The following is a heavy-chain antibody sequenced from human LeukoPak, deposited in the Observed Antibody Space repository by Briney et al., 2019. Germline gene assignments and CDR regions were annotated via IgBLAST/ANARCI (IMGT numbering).Heavy chain of an antibody. CDR3: ARNDIVATAFDH. CDR2: IIPIFGTA. J-gene: IGHJ4*02. Sequence: ASVKVSCKVCGGTFSSYAISWVRQAPGQGLEWMGRIIPIFGTANYAQKFQGRVTITTDESTSTAYMELSSLRSEDTAVYYCARNDIVATAFDHWGQGTLVTVSS. V-gene: IGHV1-69*05. D-gene: IGHD5-12*01. CDR1: GGTFSSYA.